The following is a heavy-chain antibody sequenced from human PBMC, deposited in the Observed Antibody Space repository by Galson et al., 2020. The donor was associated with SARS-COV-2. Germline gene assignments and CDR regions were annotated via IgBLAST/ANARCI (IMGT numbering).Heavy chain of an antibody. CDR3: ARGPGETCSGGSFYYYYYGMDV. Sequence: SEPLSLTCAVYGGSFSGYYWSWIRQPPGKGLEWIGEINHSGSTNYNPSLKSRVTISLDTAKTQFSLKLSSVTAADTPVYYCARGPGETCSGGSFYYYYYGMDVWGQGTTVTVSS. D-gene: IGHD2-15*01. CDR1: GGSFSGYY. J-gene: IGHJ6*02. CDR2: INHSGST. V-gene: IGHV4-34*01.